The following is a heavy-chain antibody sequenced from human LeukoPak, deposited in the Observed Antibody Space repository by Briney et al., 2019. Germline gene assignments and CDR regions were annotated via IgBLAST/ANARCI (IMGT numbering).Heavy chain of an antibody. D-gene: IGHD1-26*01. V-gene: IGHV3-23*01. Sequence: GGSLRLSCAASGFTFSSYAMHWVRQAPGKGLEWVSTITSSGGSSYYADSVKDRFIISRDNSENTLFLQMSSLRAEDTALYYCAKDERWELRSAFYYFDYWGQGTLVTVSS. CDR1: GFTFSSYA. CDR2: ITSSGGSS. J-gene: IGHJ4*02. CDR3: AKDERWELRSAFYYFDY.